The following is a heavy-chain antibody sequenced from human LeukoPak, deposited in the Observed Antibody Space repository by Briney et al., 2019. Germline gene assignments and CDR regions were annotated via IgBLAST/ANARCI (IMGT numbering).Heavy chain of an antibody. Sequence: GGSLRLSCAASGFTFGSYGMSWVRQAPGKGLEWGSFITPNADRASYADSVKGRFTISRENPRNTLYMQMNSLREEDTAVYYCAIMHGYYDGSGYWVQWGQGTLVTVSS. CDR2: ITPNADRA. J-gene: IGHJ1*01. CDR1: GFTFGSYG. V-gene: IGHV3-23*01. CDR3: AIMHGYYDGSGYWVQ. D-gene: IGHD3-22*01.